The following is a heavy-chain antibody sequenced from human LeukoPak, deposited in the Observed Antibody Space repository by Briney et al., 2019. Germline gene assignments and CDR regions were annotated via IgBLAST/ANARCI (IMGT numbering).Heavy chain of an antibody. D-gene: IGHD6-19*01. CDR1: GFIFSSYA. Sequence: GGSLRLSCAASGFIFSSYAMNWVRQAPGKGLEWVSGISGSGGSTYYADSVKGRFTISKDNSKNTLYLQMNSLRAEDTAVYYCAKLSYSSDDYWGQGTLVTVSS. J-gene: IGHJ4*02. CDR2: ISGSGGST. V-gene: IGHV3-23*01. CDR3: AKLSYSSDDY.